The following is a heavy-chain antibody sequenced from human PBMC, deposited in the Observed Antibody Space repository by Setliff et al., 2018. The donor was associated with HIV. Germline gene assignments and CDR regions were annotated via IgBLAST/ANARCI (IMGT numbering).Heavy chain of an antibody. V-gene: IGHV3-11*04. CDR1: GFTFSDYY. J-gene: IGHJ4*02. D-gene: IGHD4-17*01. Sequence: PVGSLRLSCAASGFTFSDYYMSWIRQAPGKGLEWVSYISSRGSTIYYADSVKGRFTISRDNAKNSLYLQMNTLRAEDTAVYFCARSPYGDYGLDYWGQGTLVTVSS. CDR3: ARSPYGDYGLDY. CDR2: ISSRGSTI.